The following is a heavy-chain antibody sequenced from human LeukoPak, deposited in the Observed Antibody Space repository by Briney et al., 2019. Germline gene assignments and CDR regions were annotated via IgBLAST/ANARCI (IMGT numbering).Heavy chain of an antibody. Sequence: GGSLRLSCAASGFTFSDYYMTWIRQAPGKGLEWVSYISSSGSSMNYADSVKGRFTISRDNAKNSLYLRLNSLRAEDTAVYYCARDQLNFPYWGQGTLVIVSS. J-gene: IGHJ4*02. CDR3: ARDQLNFPY. CDR2: ISSSGSSM. D-gene: IGHD5-24*01. CDR1: GFTFSDYY. V-gene: IGHV3-11*01.